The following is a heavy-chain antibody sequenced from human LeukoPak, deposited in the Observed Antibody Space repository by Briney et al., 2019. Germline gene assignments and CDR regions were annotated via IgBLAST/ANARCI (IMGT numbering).Heavy chain of an antibody. CDR1: GYTLTELS. J-gene: IGHJ6*02. D-gene: IGHD1-26*01. V-gene: IGHV1-24*01. CDR3: ATDHSGSYYSYYYYGMDV. CDR2: FDPEDGET. Sequence: ASVKISCKVSGYTLTELSMHWVRQAPGKGLEWMGGFDPEDGETIYAQKLQGRVTMTEDTSTDTAYMELSSLRSEDTAVYYCATDHSGSYYSYYYYGMDVWGQGTTVTVSS.